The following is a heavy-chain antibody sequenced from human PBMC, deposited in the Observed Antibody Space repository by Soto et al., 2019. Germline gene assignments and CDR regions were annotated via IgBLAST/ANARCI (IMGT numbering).Heavy chain of an antibody. CDR2: MNANNGNT. D-gene: IGHD3-3*01. J-gene: IGHJ5*02. Sequence: ASVKVSCKASGYTFTSYDINWVRQATGQGLEWMGWMNANNGNTGYAQKLQGRVTMTTDTSTSTAYMELRSLRSDDTAVYYCARVALRGYDFWSGYSGWFDPWGQGTLVTVSS. CDR3: ARVALRGYDFWSGYSGWFDP. CDR1: GYTFTSYD. V-gene: IGHV1-18*01.